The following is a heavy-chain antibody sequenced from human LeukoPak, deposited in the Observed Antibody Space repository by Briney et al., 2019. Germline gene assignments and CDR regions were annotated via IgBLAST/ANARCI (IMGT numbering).Heavy chain of an antibody. CDR3: ARDPRGRLWFGELSPS. V-gene: IGHV4-39*07. CDR1: GGSISGSSYY. D-gene: IGHD3-10*01. Sequence: PSETLSLTCTVSGGSISGSSYYGGRIPQPPGKGLEGVVSIYCSGRPYYNPTRKIRVTIEVDTSKNPFSLKLRSVTPADTAVYYCARDPRGRLWFGELSPSWGQGNLVTVSS. J-gene: IGHJ5*02. CDR2: IYCSGRP.